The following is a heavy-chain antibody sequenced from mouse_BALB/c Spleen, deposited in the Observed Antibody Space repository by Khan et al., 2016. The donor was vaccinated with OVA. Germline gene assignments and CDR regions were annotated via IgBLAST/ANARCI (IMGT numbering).Heavy chain of an antibody. V-gene: IGHV5-9-3*01. Sequence: EVQLQESGGALVKPGGSLKLSCAASGFTFSTYAMSWVRQTPEKRLEWVATISSDGDYTYYPDNVTGRFTISRDNAKNTLYLQMSSLRSEDTAMYYCARSPYGNFAYWGQGTLVTVSA. CDR3: ARSPYGNFAY. CDR1: GFTFSTYA. D-gene: IGHD2-1*01. CDR2: ISSDGDYT. J-gene: IGHJ3*01.